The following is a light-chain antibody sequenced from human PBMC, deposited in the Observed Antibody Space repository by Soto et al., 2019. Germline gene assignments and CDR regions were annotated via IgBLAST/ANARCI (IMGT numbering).Light chain of an antibody. V-gene: IGKV3-20*01. CDR2: AAS. CDR3: QQFGSSPPT. Sequence: EIVMTQSPATLSVSPGERATLSCRASQSVRSDLAWYQQKPGQAPRLLIYAASRRATGIPDRFSGRGSGTDFTLTISGLEPEDFAVYYCQQFGSSPPTFGQGTKVDIK. CDR1: QSVRSD. J-gene: IGKJ1*01.